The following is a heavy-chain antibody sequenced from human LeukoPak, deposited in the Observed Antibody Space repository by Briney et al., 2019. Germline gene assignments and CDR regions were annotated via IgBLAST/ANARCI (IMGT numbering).Heavy chain of an antibody. V-gene: IGHV1-2*04. CDR2: INPNSGGT. D-gene: IGHD3-22*01. J-gene: IGHJ4*02. Sequence: GASVKVSCKASGYTFTGYYMHWVRQAPGQGLEWMGWINPNSGGTNYAQKFQGWVTMTRDTSISTAYMELSRLRSDDTAVYYCARGPYYYDSSGYYSYWGQGTLVTVPS. CDR1: GYTFTGYY. CDR3: ARGPYYYDSSGYYSY.